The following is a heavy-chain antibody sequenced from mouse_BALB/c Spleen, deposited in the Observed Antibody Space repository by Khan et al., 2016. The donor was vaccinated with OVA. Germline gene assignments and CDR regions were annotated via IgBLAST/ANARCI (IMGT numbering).Heavy chain of an antibody. J-gene: IGHJ2*01. D-gene: IGHD1-1*01. Sequence: EVELEESGGGLVKPGGSLKLSCAASGFTFINYAMSWVRQTPEQGLEWIATISPGGCYTYYPDSVKGRFTISRDNAKNTLYLQMSSLRSEDTAMYFCVRTPVYYGSNCFDYWGQGTTLTVSS. CDR2: ISPGGCYT. CDR1: GFTFINYA. V-gene: IGHV5-9-3*01. CDR3: VRTPVYYGSNCFDY.